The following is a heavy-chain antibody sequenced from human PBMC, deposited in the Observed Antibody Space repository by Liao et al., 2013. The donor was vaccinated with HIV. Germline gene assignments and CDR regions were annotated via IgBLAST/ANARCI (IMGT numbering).Heavy chain of an antibody. CDR3: ARKGVGIDAFDL. J-gene: IGHJ3*01. Sequence: QLQLQESGPGLVKPSQTLSLTCSVSGGSISSGDYYWSWIRQPPGKGLEWIGHIYNSGSTYYNPSLKSRVTISVDTYKNQFSLSLNSVTSADTAVYYCARKGVGIDAFDLWGQGRRVTVSS. V-gene: IGHV4-30-4*08. CDR1: GGSISSGDYY. CDR2: IYNSGST. D-gene: IGHD3-10*01.